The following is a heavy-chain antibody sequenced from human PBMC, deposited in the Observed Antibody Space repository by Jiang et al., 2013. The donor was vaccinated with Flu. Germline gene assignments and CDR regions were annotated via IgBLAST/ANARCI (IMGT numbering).Heavy chain of an antibody. J-gene: IGHJ4*02. Sequence: LLKPSETLSLTCTVSGGSINSYYWSWIRQPPGTGLEWIGYLYYGGSTKYNPSLKSRVTISVDTSKNQFSLKLSSVTAADTAVYYCARVAIGSGSHPLNWGQGTLVTVSS. CDR2: LYYGGST. V-gene: IGHV4-59*01. D-gene: IGHD3-10*01. CDR1: GGSINSYY. CDR3: ARVAIGSGSHPLN.